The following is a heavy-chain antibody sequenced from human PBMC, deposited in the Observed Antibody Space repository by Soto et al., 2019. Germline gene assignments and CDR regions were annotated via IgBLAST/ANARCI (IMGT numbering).Heavy chain of an antibody. J-gene: IGHJ4*02. D-gene: IGHD1-20*01. CDR3: ARRHITGVDY. Sequence: GAAVKVSCKASGVTFSIYTISWVGQAPGQGLEWMGGIIPIFGTANYAQKFQGRVTITADESTSTAYMELSSLRSEDTAVYYCARRHITGVDYWGQGTLVTSPQ. CDR1: GVTFSIYT. V-gene: IGHV1-69*13. CDR2: IIPIFGTA.